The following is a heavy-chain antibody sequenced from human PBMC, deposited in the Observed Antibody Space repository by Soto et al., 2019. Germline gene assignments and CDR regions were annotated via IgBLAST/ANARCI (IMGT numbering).Heavy chain of an antibody. V-gene: IGHV3-23*01. CDR1: GFTFSSYA. CDR2: ISGSGGST. J-gene: IGHJ5*02. D-gene: IGHD6-13*01. Sequence: EVQLLESWGGLVQPGGSLRLSCAASGFTFSSYAMSWVRQAPGKGLEWVSAISGSGGSTYYADSVKGRFTLSRDNSKNTLYLQMNSLRAEDTAVYYCSKDLPAAAGTLGPWGQETLVTVSS. CDR3: SKDLPAAAGTLGP.